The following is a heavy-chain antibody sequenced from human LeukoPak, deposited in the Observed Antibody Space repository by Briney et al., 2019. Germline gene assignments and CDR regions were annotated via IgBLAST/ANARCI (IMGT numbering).Heavy chain of an antibody. CDR3: VKDQWYSNGWYIFDY. J-gene: IGHJ4*01. CDR2: ISSDGGST. Sequence: GGSLRLSCSASGFTFSSYAMHWVRQAPGKGLEYVSTISSDGGSTYYADSVKGRFIISRDNSKRTLYPQMSSLRAEDTAAYYCVKDQWYSNGWYIFDYWGQGTLVTVSS. V-gene: IGHV3-64D*08. CDR1: GFTFSSYA. D-gene: IGHD6-19*01.